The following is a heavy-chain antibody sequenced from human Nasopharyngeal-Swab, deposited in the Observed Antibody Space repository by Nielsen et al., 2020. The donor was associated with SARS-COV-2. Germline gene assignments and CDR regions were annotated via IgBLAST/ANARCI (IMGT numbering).Heavy chain of an antibody. D-gene: IGHD6-13*01. J-gene: IGHJ6*02. CDR3: ARVRGWQQLVLDDYYYYGMDV. CDR1: GYTFTSYA. V-gene: IGHV7-4-1*02. CDR2: INTNTGNP. Sequence: ASVKVSCKASGYTFTSYAMNWVRQAPGQGLEWMGWINTNTGNPTYAQGFTGRFVFSLGTSVSTAYLQTSSLKAEETAVYYCARVRGWQQLVLDDYYYYGMDVWGQGTTVTVSS.